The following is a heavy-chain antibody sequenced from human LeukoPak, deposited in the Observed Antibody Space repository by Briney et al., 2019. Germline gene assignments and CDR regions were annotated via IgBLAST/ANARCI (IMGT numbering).Heavy chain of an antibody. J-gene: IGHJ4*02. CDR2: ISGSGGST. CDR1: EFTFSSYN. V-gene: IGHV3-23*01. D-gene: IGHD6-19*01. Sequence: GGSLRLSCAASEFTFSSYNMNWVRQAPGKGLEWVSAISGSGGSTYYADSVKGRFTISRDNSKNTLYLQMNSLRAEDTAVYYCAKGPLTEVAGTTWDYWGQGTPVTVSS. CDR3: AKGPLTEVAGTTWDY.